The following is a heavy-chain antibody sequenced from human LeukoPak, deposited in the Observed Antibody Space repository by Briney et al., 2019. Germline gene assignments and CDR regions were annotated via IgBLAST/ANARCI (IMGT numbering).Heavy chain of an antibody. CDR3: ARVRDGDYGDYFDY. Sequence: SETLSLTCTVSGDSISNYYWSWIRQPAGKGLEWIGEINHSGSTNYNPSLKSRVTISVDTSKNQFSLKLSSVTAADTAVYYCARVRDGDYGDYFDYWGQGTLVTVSS. CDR1: GDSISNYY. J-gene: IGHJ4*02. V-gene: IGHV4-34*01. CDR2: INHSGST. D-gene: IGHD4-17*01.